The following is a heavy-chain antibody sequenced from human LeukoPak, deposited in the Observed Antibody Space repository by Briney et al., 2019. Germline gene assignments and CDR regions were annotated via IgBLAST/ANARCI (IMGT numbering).Heavy chain of an antibody. J-gene: IGHJ4*02. CDR3: ARGVGATLNY. CDR1: GFTFSSYS. CDR2: ISSSSSYI. D-gene: IGHD1-26*01. Sequence: PGGSLRLSCAASGFTFSSYSMNWVRQAPGKGLEWASSISSSSSYIYYADSVKGRFTISRDNAKNSLYLQMNSLRAEDTAVYYCARGVGATLNYWGQGTLVTVSS. V-gene: IGHV3-21*01.